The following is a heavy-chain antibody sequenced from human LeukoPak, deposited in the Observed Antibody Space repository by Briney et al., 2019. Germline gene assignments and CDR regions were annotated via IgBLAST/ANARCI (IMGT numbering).Heavy chain of an antibody. J-gene: IGHJ6*02. V-gene: IGHV4-59*01. Sequence: KPSETLSLTCSVSGGSISSDYWAWIRQPPGKGLDWIGYMYYTGSTNYNPSLESRVTISLATSKNQFSLKLSSVTAADTAVYYCARASVVYGMDVWGRGTTVTVSS. CDR2: MYYTGST. CDR3: ARASVVYGMDV. CDR1: GGSISSDY.